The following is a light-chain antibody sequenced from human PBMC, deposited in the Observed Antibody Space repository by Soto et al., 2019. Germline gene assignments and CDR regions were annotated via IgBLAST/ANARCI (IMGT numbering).Light chain of an antibody. V-gene: IGKV3-20*01. CDR2: AAS. J-gene: IGKJ4*01. Sequence: EIVLTQSPGTLSLSAGERATLSCRASQSFRNNYLAWYQQKPGQSPRLLIYAASTRAAGIPDRFSGSGSGTDFTLTISRLEPEDFAVYYCQQYGSAPRTFGGGTKFEIK. CDR3: QQYGSAPRT. CDR1: QSFRNNY.